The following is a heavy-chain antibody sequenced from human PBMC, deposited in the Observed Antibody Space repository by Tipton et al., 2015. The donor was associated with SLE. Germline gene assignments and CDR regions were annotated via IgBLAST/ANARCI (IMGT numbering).Heavy chain of an antibody. CDR1: GFTVSSNY. D-gene: IGHD3-10*01. Sequence: SGFTVSSNYMSWVRQAPGKGLEWVSVIYSGGSAYYADSVKGRFTISRDNSKNTLYLQMNSLRAEDTAVYYCARDRAYYYGSGSYNDYWGQGTLVTVSS. CDR2: IYSGGSA. J-gene: IGHJ4*02. CDR3: ARDRAYYYGSGSYNDY. V-gene: IGHV3-66*02.